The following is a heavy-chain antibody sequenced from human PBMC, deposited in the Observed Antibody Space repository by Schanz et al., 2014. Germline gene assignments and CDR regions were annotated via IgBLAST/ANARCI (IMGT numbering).Heavy chain of an antibody. Sequence: EVQLVESGGGLVKPGESLRLSCAASGFIFSAYTMNWVRQAPGKGLEWVSTIYSSGSTYYADSVRGRFTISRDNSMNTVYLQMTSLRSDDAAVYYCARAQGVIRLYYGVDVWGQGTTVTVSS. CDR2: IYSSGST. J-gene: IGHJ6*02. CDR1: GFIFSAYT. V-gene: IGHV3-66*02. CDR3: ARAQGVIRLYYGVDV. D-gene: IGHD3-10*01.